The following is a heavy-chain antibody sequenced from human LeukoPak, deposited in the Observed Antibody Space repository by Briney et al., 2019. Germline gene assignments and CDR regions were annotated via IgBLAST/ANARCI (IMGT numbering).Heavy chain of an antibody. V-gene: IGHV1-69*05. CDR2: IIPIFGTA. CDR3: ARDQLVVRGVIDRYWFDP. D-gene: IGHD3-10*01. J-gene: IGHJ5*02. CDR1: GGTFSSYA. Sequence: ASVKVSCKASGGTFSSYAISWARQAPGQGLEWMGGIIPIFGTANYAQKFQGRVTITTDESTSTAYMELSSLRSEDTAVYYCARDQLVVRGVIDRYWFDPWGQGTLVTVSS.